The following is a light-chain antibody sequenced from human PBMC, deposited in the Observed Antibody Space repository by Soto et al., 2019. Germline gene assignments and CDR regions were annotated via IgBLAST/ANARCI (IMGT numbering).Light chain of an antibody. CDR3: QVYARSFGT. CDR2: GTS. Sequence: EIVLTQSPTTLSLSPGETATLSCRASQTIDSAYLAWYQQRPGQAPRLLIYGTSNRATGIPDRFGGSGSGTDFTLSIRRMEPEDFAVYYCQVYARSFGTFGQGTKVDI. CDR1: QTIDSAY. J-gene: IGKJ1*01. V-gene: IGKV3-20*01.